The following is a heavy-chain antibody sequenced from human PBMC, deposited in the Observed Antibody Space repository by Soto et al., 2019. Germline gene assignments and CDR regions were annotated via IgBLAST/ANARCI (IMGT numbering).Heavy chain of an antibody. CDR2: IKQDGSEK. Sequence: GGSLRLSCAASGFTFSNYWMSWVRQAPGKGLEWVANIKQDGSEKYYVDSVKGRFTISRDNSKNTLYLQMNSLRAEDTAVYYCARAPPSVAATFGYWGQGTLVTVSS. CDR3: ARAPPSVAATFGY. V-gene: IGHV3-7*01. J-gene: IGHJ4*02. D-gene: IGHD2-15*01. CDR1: GFTFSNYW.